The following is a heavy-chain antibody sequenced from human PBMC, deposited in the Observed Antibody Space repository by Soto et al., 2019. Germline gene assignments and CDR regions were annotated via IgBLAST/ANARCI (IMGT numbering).Heavy chain of an antibody. CDR1: GYIFTDCY. V-gene: IGHV1-58*02. J-gene: IGHJ4*02. CDR2: IVVGSGNT. Sequence: SVKVSCKSSGYIFTDCYIHWVRQARGQRLEWIGWIVVGSGNTNYAQKFQERVTITRDMSTSTAYMELSSLRSEDTAVYYCAAVPGGEDDYWGQGTLVTVSS. CDR3: AAVPGGEDDY. D-gene: IGHD3-10*01.